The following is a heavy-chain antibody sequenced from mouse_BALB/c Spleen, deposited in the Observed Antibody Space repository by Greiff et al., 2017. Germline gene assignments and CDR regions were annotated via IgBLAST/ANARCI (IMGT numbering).Heavy chain of an antibody. Sequence: QVQLQQSGAELARPGASVKLSCKASGYTFTSYWLQWVKQRPGQGLEWIGAIYPGDGDTRYTQKFKGKATLTADKSSSTAYMQLSSLASEDSAVYYCASHYYGYDAMDYWGQGTSVTVSS. D-gene: IGHD1-2*01. J-gene: IGHJ4*01. CDR2: IYPGDGDT. CDR1: GYTFTSYW. CDR3: ASHYYGYDAMDY. V-gene: IGHV1-87*01.